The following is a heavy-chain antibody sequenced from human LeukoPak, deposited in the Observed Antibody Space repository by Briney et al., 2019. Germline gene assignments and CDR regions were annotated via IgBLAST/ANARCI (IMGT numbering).Heavy chain of an antibody. Sequence: SETLSLTCTVSGGSTSSYYWSWIRQPPGKGLEWIGYIYYSGSTNYNPSLKSRVTISVDTSKNQFSLKLSSVTAADTAVYYCARDVLLWFGDDYYYYYGMDVWGQGTTVTVSS. CDR3: ARDVLLWFGDDYYYYYGMDV. J-gene: IGHJ6*02. D-gene: IGHD3-10*01. CDR2: IYYSGST. V-gene: IGHV4-59*01. CDR1: GGSTSSYY.